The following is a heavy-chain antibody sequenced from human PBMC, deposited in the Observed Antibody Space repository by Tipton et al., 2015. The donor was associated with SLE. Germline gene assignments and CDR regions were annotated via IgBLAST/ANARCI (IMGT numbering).Heavy chain of an antibody. CDR2: INHSGST. D-gene: IGHD3-10*01. Sequence: TLSLTCAVYGGSFSGYYWSWIRQPPGKGLEWIGEINHSGSTNYNPSLKSRVTISVDTSKNQFSLKLSSVTAADTAVYYCARVRGGSGAFDIWGQGTMVTVSS. CDR3: ARVRGGSGAFDI. J-gene: IGHJ3*02. V-gene: IGHV4-34*01. CDR1: GGSFSGYY.